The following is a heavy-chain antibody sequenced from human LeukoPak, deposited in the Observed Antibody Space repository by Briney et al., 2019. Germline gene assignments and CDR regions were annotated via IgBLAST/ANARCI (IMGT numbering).Heavy chain of an antibody. CDR3: ARSWGWHAFDI. Sequence: PGGSLRLSCAASGFTFSSYDMHRLRQATGKGLEWVSAIGTAGDTYYPGSVKDRFTISRENAKNSLYLQMNSLRAGDTAVYYCARSWGWHAFDIWGQGTMVTVSS. D-gene: IGHD7-27*01. CDR2: IGTAGDT. J-gene: IGHJ3*02. CDR1: GFTFSSYD. V-gene: IGHV3-13*01.